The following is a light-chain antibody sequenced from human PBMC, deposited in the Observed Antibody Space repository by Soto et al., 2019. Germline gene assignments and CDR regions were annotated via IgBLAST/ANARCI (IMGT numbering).Light chain of an antibody. CDR2: GAS. J-gene: IGKJ5*01. CDR3: QQLNTYPIT. CDR1: QGISSY. V-gene: IGKV1-9*01. Sequence: IQLTQSPSSLSASVGDRVTITCRASQGISSYLAWYQQKPGKARKLLIYGASTLEGGVPFRFSGSGSGTDFTLTISSLQPEDFATYYCQQLNTYPITFGQGTRLEIK.